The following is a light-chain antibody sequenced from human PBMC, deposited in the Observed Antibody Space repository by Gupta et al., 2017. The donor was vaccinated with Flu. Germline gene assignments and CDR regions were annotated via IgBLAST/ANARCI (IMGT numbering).Light chain of an antibody. J-gene: IGKJ2*03. CDR2: GAS. CDR1: QSVSSSY. Sequence: DIVLTQSPGTLSLSPGERATLSCRASQSVSSSYLAWYQQKPGQATRLLIYGASSRATGIQDRFSGSGSGTDFTITISRLEPEDCAVYYCQQYGSSPYSFGQGTKLEIK. V-gene: IGKV3-20*01. CDR3: QQYGSSPYS.